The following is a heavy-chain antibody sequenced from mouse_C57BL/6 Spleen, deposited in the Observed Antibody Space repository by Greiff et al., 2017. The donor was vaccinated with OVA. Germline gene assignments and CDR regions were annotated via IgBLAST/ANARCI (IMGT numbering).Heavy chain of an antibody. CDR3: AKNGDYDYDWFAY. CDR1: GFSLTSYG. V-gene: IGHV2-5*01. CDR2: IWRGGST. Sequence: VMLVESGPGLVQPSQSLSITCTVSGFSLTSYGVHWVRQSPGKGLEWLGVIWRGGSTDYNAAFMSRLSITKDNSKSQVFFKMNSLQADDTAIYYCAKNGDYDYDWFAYWGQGTLVTVSA. J-gene: IGHJ3*01. D-gene: IGHD2-4*01.